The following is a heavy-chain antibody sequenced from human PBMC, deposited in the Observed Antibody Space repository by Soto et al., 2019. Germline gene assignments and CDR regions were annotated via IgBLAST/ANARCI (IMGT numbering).Heavy chain of an antibody. D-gene: IGHD2-21*02. CDR2: NNHSGST. V-gene: IGHV4-34*01. CDR3: ARLLSGDSTRLCYHYGMDV. J-gene: IGHJ6*02. Sequence: PSETLSLTCAVYGASFSSYYWRWFRQPPGEGLEWSGENNHSGSTNYNPYLKSRVTISVDTSKNQFSLKLSTVTAADTAVYYCARLLSGDSTRLCYHYGMDVWGQGTPVTVSS. CDR1: GASFSSYY.